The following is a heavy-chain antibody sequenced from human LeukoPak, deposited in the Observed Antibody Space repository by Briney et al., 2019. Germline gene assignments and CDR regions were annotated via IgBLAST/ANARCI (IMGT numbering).Heavy chain of an antibody. J-gene: IGHJ5*02. CDR1: GGSISSYY. CDR2: IYTSGST. CDR3: ARDRTGYSSSGVDP. D-gene: IGHD6-13*01. Sequence: PSETQSLTCTVSGGSISSYYWSWIRQPAGKGLEWIGRIYTSGSTNYNPSLKSRVTMSVDTSKNQFSLKLSSVTAADTAVYYCARDRTGYSSSGVDPWGQGTLVTVSS. V-gene: IGHV4-4*07.